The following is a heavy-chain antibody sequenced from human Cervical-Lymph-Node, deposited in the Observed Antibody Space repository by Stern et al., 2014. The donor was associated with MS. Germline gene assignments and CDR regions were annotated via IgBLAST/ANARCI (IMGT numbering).Heavy chain of an antibody. J-gene: IGHJ4*02. D-gene: IGHD3-22*01. CDR1: GFTFSSYS. V-gene: IGHV3-21*01. CDR3: ASFRYTISDSSLSY. Sequence: EVQLVESGGGLVKPGGSLRLSCAASGFTFSSYSMNWVRQAPGKGLEWVSSISSSSSYIYYADSVKGRFPISRDNAKNSLYLQMNSLRAEDTAVYYCASFRYTISDSSLSYWGQGTLVTVSS. CDR2: ISSSSSYI.